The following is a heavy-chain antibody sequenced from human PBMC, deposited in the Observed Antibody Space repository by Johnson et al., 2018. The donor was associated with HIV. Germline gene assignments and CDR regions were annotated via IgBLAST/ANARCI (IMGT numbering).Heavy chain of an antibody. CDR3: AKQNRGAFDI. J-gene: IGHJ3*02. Sequence: VQLVESGGGVVRPGGSLRLSCATSGFTFDDYGMSWVRQAPGKGLEWVSVIYSGGSTYYADSMKGRFTISRDTSKNTLYFQMNGLRAEDTAVYYCAKQNRGAFDIWGQGTMVTVSS. CDR1: GFTFDDYG. V-gene: IGHV3-66*04. CDR2: IYSGGST.